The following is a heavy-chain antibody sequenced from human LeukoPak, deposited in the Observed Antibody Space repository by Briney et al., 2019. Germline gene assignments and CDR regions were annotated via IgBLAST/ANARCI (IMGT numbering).Heavy chain of an antibody. D-gene: IGHD6-19*01. CDR2: ISAYNGNT. CDR1: GYTFTSYG. CDR3: ATLKTVAGRVVGAFDI. V-gene: IGHV1-18*01. J-gene: IGHJ3*02. Sequence: GASVKVSCKASGYTFTSYGISWVRQAPGQGLEWMGWISAYNGNTNYAQKFQGRVTITRNTSISTAYMELSSLRSEDTAVYYCATLKTVAGRVVGAFDIWGQGTMVTVSS.